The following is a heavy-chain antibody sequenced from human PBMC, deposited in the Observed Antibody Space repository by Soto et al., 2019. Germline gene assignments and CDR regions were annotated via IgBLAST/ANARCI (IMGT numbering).Heavy chain of an antibody. D-gene: IGHD2-15*01. CDR3: ARVSSSAAATGAFDI. CDR2: INHSGST. Sequence: TLSLTCAVYGGSFSGYYWSWIRQPPGKGLEWIGEINHSGSTNYNPSLKSRVTISVDTSKNQFSLKLSSVTAADTAVYYCARVSSSAAATGAFDIWGQGTMVTVSS. J-gene: IGHJ3*02. CDR1: GGSFSGYY. V-gene: IGHV4-34*01.